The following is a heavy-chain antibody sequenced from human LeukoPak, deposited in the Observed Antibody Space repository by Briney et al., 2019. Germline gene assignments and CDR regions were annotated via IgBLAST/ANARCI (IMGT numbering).Heavy chain of an antibody. CDR3: ARGSLVGATVPFDY. V-gene: IGHV4-34*01. D-gene: IGHD1-26*01. Sequence: PSETLSLTCAGYGGSFSGYYWSWIRQPPGKGLEWIGEINHSGSTNYNPSLKSRVTISVDTSKNQFSLKLSSVTAADTAVYYCARGSLVGATVPFDYWGQGTLVTVSS. CDR1: GGSFSGYY. CDR2: INHSGST. J-gene: IGHJ4*02.